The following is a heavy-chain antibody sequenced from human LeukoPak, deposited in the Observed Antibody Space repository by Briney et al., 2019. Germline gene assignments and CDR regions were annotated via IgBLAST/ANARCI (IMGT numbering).Heavy chain of an antibody. Sequence: GESLKISCQTFGYSFTNYWIGWVRQMPGKSMEWMGVIYPGDSRVRYNPSFQGQVTISVDKSINTAYLQWLSLRASDSAMYYCACRDLSSTWSFPWGQGTLVTVSS. D-gene: IGHD6-13*01. J-gene: IGHJ5*02. CDR2: IYPGDSRV. V-gene: IGHV5-51*01. CDR1: GYSFTNYW. CDR3: ACRDLSSTWSFP.